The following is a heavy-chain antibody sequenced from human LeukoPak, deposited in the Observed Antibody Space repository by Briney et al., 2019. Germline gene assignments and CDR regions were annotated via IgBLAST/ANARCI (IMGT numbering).Heavy chain of an antibody. D-gene: IGHD6-19*01. CDR3: ARCGRYSSGWYWFDP. Sequence: SETLSLTCAVYGGSLSGYYWSWIRQPPGKGLEWIGEINHSGSTNYNPSLKSRVTISVDTSKNQFSLKLSSVTAADTAVYYCARCGRYSSGWYWFDPWGQGTLVTVSS. CDR1: GGSLSGYY. V-gene: IGHV4-34*01. CDR2: INHSGST. J-gene: IGHJ5*02.